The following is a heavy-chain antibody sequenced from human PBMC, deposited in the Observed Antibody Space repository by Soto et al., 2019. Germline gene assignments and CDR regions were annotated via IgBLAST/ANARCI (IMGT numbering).Heavy chain of an antibody. CDR2: ISAHNGNT. Sequence: QVHLVQSGAEVKKPGASVKVSCQGSGYAFTTYGITWVRQAPGQGLEWMGWISAHNGNTNYAQKRQGRVTVTRDPSTSTAYMELRSLRYDATAEYYCARGGKGDYWGQGALVPVSS. CDR1: GYAFTTYG. CDR3: ARGGKGDY. D-gene: IGHD3-16*01. J-gene: IGHJ4*02. V-gene: IGHV1-18*01.